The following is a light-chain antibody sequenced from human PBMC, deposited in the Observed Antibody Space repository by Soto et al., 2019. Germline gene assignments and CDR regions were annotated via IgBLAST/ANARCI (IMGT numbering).Light chain of an antibody. CDR1: QSVGSY. CDR2: DAA. V-gene: IGKV3-11*01. J-gene: IGKJ1*01. CDR3: QQRSNWPRT. Sequence: EIVLTQSPATLSLSPGERATLSCRASQSVGSYLAWYQQKPGQAPRLLMYDAANRATGIPARFVGSGSGTDFTLTISSLDPEDFAVYYCQQRSNWPRTFGQGTKVDIK.